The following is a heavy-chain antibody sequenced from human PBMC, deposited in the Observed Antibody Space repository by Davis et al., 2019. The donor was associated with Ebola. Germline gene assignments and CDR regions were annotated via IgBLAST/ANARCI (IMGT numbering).Heavy chain of an antibody. Sequence: ASVKVSCKTSGYNFNRYGISWVRQVPGHGLEWMGWISGYDGVTKYSEKYEGRITLTTETSTSTAYMEVRSLTSDDTALYYCARDGLVPDAIREGFDPWGQGMLVTVSS. CDR2: ISGYDGVT. CDR3: ARDGLVPDAIREGFDP. J-gene: IGHJ5*02. V-gene: IGHV1-18*01. CDR1: GYNFNRYG. D-gene: IGHD3/OR15-3a*01.